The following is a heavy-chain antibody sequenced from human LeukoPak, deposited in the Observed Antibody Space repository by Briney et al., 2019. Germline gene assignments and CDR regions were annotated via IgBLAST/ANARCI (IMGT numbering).Heavy chain of an antibody. V-gene: IGHV3-11*01. Sequence: GGSLRLSCAASGFTFSDYYMSWIRQAPGKGLEWVSYISSSGSTIYYADSVKGRFTISRDNAKNSLYLQMNSLRAEDTDVYYCARRYCSSTSCYGEGTEYYFDYWGQGTLVTVSS. CDR1: GFTFSDYY. J-gene: IGHJ4*02. CDR2: ISSSGSTI. D-gene: IGHD2-2*01. CDR3: ARRYCSSTSCYGEGTEYYFDY.